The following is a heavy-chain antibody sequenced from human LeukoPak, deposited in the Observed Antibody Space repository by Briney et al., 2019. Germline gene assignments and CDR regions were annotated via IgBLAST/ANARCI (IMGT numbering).Heavy chain of an antibody. D-gene: IGHD3-22*01. CDR3: ARAGPPPYYYDSSGYPGGAFDI. CDR2: IIPIFGTA. CDR1: GGTFSSYA. Sequence: SVKVSCKASGGTFSSYAISWVRQAPGQGLEWMGGIIPIFGTANYAQKFQGRVSITADESTSTAYMELSSLRSEDTAVYYCARAGPPPYYYDSSGYPGGAFDIWGQGTMVTVSS. V-gene: IGHV1-69*01. J-gene: IGHJ3*02.